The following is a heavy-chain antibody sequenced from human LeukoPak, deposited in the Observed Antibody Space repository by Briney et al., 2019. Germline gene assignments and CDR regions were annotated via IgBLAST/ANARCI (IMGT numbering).Heavy chain of an antibody. J-gene: IGHJ4*02. CDR1: GYTFTSHG. V-gene: IGHV1-18*01. CDR3: ARDWPTVITDY. CDR2: IRADNGDT. D-gene: IGHD4-11*01. Sequence: ASVKVSCKTSGYTFTSHGISWVRQAPGQGLEWMGWIRADNGDTKYAQKFQDRLTVTIDTSTGAAYMELRSLSADDTAVYYCARDWPTVITDYWGQGTLVTVSS.